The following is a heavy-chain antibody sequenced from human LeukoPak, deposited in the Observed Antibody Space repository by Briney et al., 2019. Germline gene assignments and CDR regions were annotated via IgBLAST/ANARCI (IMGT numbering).Heavy chain of an antibody. V-gene: IGHV1-18*01. CDR3: ARFVSYYYYMDV. Sequence: ASVKVSCKASGYTFTSYAMHWVRQAPGQRLEWMGWISAYNGNTNYAQKLQGRVTMTTDTSTSTAYMELRSLRSDDTAVYYCARFVSYYYYMDVWGKGTTVTISS. CDR1: GYTFTSYA. J-gene: IGHJ6*03. CDR2: ISAYNGNT.